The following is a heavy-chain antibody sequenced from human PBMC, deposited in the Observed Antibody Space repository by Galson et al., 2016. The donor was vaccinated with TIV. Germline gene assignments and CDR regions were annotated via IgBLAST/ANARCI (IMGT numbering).Heavy chain of an antibody. V-gene: IGHV3-66*02. CDR3: ACERRHCGNECFLRYYYGMDA. CDR2: IDSDGST. Sequence: SLRLSCAASGLSVSDNYMTWVRQAPGKGLEWVALIDSDGSTIHADSVKGRFTVSRDNSKNMVYLQMNSLRPEDTAVYFCACERRHCGNECFLRYYYGMDAWGQGTTVSVSS. D-gene: IGHD2-21*01. J-gene: IGHJ6*02. CDR1: GLSVSDNY.